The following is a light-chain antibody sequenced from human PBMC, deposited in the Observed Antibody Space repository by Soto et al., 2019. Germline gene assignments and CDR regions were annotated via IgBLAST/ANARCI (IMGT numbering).Light chain of an antibody. CDR1: SGHSDYA. J-gene: IGLJ3*02. CDR3: QTWGAGMV. V-gene: IGLV4-69*01. Sequence: QLVLTQSPSGSASLGASVKLTCTLSSGHSDYAIAWHQQQPEKGPRYLMKVNSDGSHSKGDGIPDRFSGSSSGAERYLTISSLQSEDEADYHCQTWGAGMVFGGGTKLTVL. CDR2: VNSDGSH.